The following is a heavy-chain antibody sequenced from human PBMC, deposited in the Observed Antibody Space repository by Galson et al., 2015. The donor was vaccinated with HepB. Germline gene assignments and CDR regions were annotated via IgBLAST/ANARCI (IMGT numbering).Heavy chain of an antibody. V-gene: IGHV3-30-3*01. D-gene: IGHD3-10*01. J-gene: IGHJ4*02. CDR3: ASPYYYGSGRDY. CDR2: ISYDGSNK. CDR1: GFTFSSYA. Sequence: SLRLSCAASGFTFSSYAMHWVRQAPGKGLEWVAVISYDGSNKYYADSVKGRFTISRDNSKNTLYLQMNSLRAEDTAVYYCASPYYYGSGRDYWGQGTLVTVSS.